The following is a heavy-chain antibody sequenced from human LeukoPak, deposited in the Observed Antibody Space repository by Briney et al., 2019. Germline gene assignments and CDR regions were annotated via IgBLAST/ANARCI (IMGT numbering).Heavy chain of an antibody. CDR1: GGTFSSYA. CDR3: ARSAYSSSWTFNWFDP. CDR2: IIPIFGTA. V-gene: IGHV1-69*13. J-gene: IGHJ5*02. D-gene: IGHD6-13*01. Sequence: SVKVSCKASGGTFSSYAISWVRQAPGQGLEWMGGIIPIFGTANYAQKFQGRVTITADESTSTAYMELSSLRSEDTAVYYCARSAYSSSWTFNWFDPWGQGTLVTVSS.